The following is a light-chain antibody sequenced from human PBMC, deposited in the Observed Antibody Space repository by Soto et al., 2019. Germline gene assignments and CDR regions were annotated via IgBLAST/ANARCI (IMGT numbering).Light chain of an antibody. Sequence: EIVVTQSPATLSVSPGERATLSCRASQSVGNNFAWYQQKPGQAPRLLIFATSPRATGFPARFSGSGSGTEFTLPISSLQSEDFAVYYCQQYCDWPLTVGGGAKVEIE. CDR3: QQYCDWPLT. CDR1: QSVGNN. J-gene: IGKJ4*01. CDR2: ATS. V-gene: IGKV3-15*01.